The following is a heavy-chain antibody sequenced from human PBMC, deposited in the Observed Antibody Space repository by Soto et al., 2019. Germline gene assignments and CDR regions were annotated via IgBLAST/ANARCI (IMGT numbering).Heavy chain of an antibody. CDR1: GGSFSGYY. V-gene: IGHV4-34*01. CDR2: INHSGST. CDR3: TRGFGRHYYLWALYHYSGTDF. Sequence: SETLSLTCAVYGGSFSGYYWRGIRQPPGKGMEWIGEINHSGSTNYNPSLKRRVTISVDTSKNQFSLKLSSVTAADTAVYYCTRGFGRHYYLWALYHYSGTDFCCQGTT. J-gene: IGHJ6*02. D-gene: IGHD3-3*01.